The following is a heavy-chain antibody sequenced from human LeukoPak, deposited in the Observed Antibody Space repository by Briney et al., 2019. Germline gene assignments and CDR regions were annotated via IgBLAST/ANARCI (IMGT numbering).Heavy chain of an antibody. V-gene: IGHV4-39*01. J-gene: IGHJ4*02. CDR2: IYYSGST. D-gene: IGHD3-3*01. CDR1: GGSISSSSYY. Sequence: SETLSLTCTVSGGSISSSSYYWGWIRQPPGKGLEWIGSIYYSGSTYYNPSLKSRVTISVDTSENQFSLKLSSVTAADTAVYYCARHVGSTYYDFWSGSNFDYWGQGTLVTVSS. CDR3: ARHVGSTYYDFWSGSNFDY.